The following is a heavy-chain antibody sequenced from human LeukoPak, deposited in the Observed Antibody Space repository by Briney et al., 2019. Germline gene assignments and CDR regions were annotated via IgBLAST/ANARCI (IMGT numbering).Heavy chain of an antibody. Sequence: PGGSLRLSCAASGFTSSSCAMSWVRQAPGKGLEWVSAISGSGGRTYYADSVKGRFTISRDNSKNTLYLQMNSLRAEDTAVYYCAKTDSSDYSYYFDYWGQGTLVTVSS. CDR1: GFTSSSCA. CDR3: AKTDSSDYSYYFDY. CDR2: ISGSGGRT. J-gene: IGHJ4*02. D-gene: IGHD3-22*01. V-gene: IGHV3-23*01.